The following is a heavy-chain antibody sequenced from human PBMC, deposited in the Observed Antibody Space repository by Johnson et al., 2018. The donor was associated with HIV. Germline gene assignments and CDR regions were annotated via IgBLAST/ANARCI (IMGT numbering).Heavy chain of an antibody. V-gene: IGHV3-48*02. CDR1: GFIFSHAW. J-gene: IGHJ3*02. CDR3: ARELRGPDAFDI. Sequence: VQLVESGGGLVQPGGSLRLSCAASGFIFSHAWMSWVRQAPGKGLEWVSYISSSGSTIYYADSVKGRFTISRDNSKSTLILQMNGLREEDTAIYYCARELRGPDAFDIWGQGTMVTVSS. CDR2: ISSSGSTI.